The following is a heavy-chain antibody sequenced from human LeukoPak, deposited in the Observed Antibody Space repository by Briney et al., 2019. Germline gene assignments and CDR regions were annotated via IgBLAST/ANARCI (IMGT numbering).Heavy chain of an antibody. CDR1: GYSFTSYW. V-gene: IGHV5-51*01. J-gene: IGHJ4*02. Sequence: GASLEISCKGSGYSFTSYWIGWVRPLPGKGLEWMGIIYPGDSDTRYSPSFQGQVTILADKSISTAYLQWSSLKASDTAMYYCARQEGDGYNFAHFDYWGQGTLVTVSS. CDR2: IYPGDSDT. D-gene: IGHD5-24*01. CDR3: ARQEGDGYNFAHFDY.